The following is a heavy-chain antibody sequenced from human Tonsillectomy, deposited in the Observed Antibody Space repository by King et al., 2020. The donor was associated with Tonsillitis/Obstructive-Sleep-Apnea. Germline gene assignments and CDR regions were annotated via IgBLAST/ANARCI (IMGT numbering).Heavy chain of an antibody. CDR3: ARDWKGYGMDV. J-gene: IGHJ6*02. V-gene: IGHV3-48*03. D-gene: IGHD1-1*01. Sequence: EQLVQSGGGLVQPGGSLRLSCAASGFTFSSYEMNWVRQAPGKGLEWVSYISSSGSTIYYADSVKGRFTISRDNAKNSLYLQMNSLRAEDTAVYYCARDWKGYGMDVWGQGTPVTVSS. CDR2: ISSSGSTI. CDR1: GFTFSSYE.